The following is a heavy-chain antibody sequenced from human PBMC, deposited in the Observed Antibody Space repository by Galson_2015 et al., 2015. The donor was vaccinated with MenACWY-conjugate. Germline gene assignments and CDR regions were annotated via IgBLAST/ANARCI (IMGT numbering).Heavy chain of an antibody. D-gene: IGHD1-26*01. J-gene: IGHJ4*02. CDR1: GFIFSTYS. Sequence: SLRLSCAASGFIFSTYSMNWVRQAPGKGLEWVSYISSSSSIILYADSVKGRFTISRDNAKDSLFLQMNSLRDEDTAVYYCAREKGLVGAVEYWGQGTLVTVSS. CDR3: AREKGLVGAVEY. CDR2: ISSSSSII. V-gene: IGHV3-48*02.